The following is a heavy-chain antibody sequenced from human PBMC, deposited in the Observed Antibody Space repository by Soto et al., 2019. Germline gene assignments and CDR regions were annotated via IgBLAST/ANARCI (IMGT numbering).Heavy chain of an antibody. D-gene: IGHD2-15*01. CDR2: IINDGSEK. CDR1: GFIFSSSW. CDR3: ARDDIGAPNAFDM. Sequence: PGGSLRLSCAASGFIFSSSWMTWVRQAPGKGLEWVAVIINDGSEKNHADSVKDRFTISRDNSKNTLYLQMDSLRAGDTALYYCARDDIGAPNAFDMWGQGTMVTVSS. V-gene: IGHV3-30*03. J-gene: IGHJ3*02.